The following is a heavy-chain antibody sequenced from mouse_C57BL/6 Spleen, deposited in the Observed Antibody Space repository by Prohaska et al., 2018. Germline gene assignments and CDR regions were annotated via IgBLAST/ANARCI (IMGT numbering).Heavy chain of an antibody. CDR3: ERGGHYYGGFDY. Sequence: GKSREWIGYIYPNNGGNGYNQKVKGKATLTVDKSSSTDYMELRSRTSEDSAVYYCERGGHYYGGFDYWGQGTTLTVSS. CDR2: IYPNNGGN. V-gene: IGHV1-34*01. J-gene: IGHJ2*01. D-gene: IGHD1-2*01.